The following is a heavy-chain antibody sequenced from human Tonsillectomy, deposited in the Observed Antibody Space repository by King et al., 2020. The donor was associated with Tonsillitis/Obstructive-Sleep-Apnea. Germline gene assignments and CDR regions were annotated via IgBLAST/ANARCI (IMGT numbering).Heavy chain of an antibody. J-gene: IGHJ4*02. Sequence: QLVQSGAEVKKPGSSVKFSCKDSGGTFSSYSSSWVRQAPGQGLEWMVWIIPHFATANYAHKFQGRVTITADESTSTSYMELSSLRSEDTAVYYCARGGGGTIFGVVITFDYWGQGTLVTVSS. CDR1: GGTFSSYS. CDR2: IIPHFATA. V-gene: IGHV1-69*01. D-gene: IGHD3-3*01. CDR3: ARGGGGTIFGVVITFDY.